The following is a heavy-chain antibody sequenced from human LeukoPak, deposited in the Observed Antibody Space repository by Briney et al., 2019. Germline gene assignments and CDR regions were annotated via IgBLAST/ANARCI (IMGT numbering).Heavy chain of an antibody. V-gene: IGHV4-39*01. CDR1: GGSLSSNGYY. D-gene: IGHD2-2*01. J-gene: IGHJ5*02. CDR3: ARLIGIVVVPAAANWFDP. Sequence: SETLSLTCTVSGGSLSSNGYYWGWIRQPPGKGLEWIGSIYYSGSTYYNPSLKSRVTISVDTSKYQFSLKLSSVTAADTAVYYCARLIGIVVVPAAANWFDPWGQGTLVTVSS. CDR2: IYYSGST.